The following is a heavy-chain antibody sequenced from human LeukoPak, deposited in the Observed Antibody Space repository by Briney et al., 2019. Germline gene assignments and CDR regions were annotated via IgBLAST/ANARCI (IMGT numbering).Heavy chain of an antibody. CDR2: VSFDGDNK. J-gene: IGHJ4*02. CDR3: ARDWTLNY. D-gene: IGHD3/OR15-3a*01. CDR1: GFTFSSYA. Sequence: PGGSLRLSCAASGFTFSSYAMHWVRQPPGKGLEWVAVVSFDGDNKYYADSVKDRFTISRDNSQNTLYLQLNSLRAEDTAVYYCARDWTLNYWGQGTLVTVSS. V-gene: IGHV3-30-3*01.